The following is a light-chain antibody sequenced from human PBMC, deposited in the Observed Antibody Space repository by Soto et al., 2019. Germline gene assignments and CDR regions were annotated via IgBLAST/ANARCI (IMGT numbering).Light chain of an antibody. Sequence: QSVLTQPPSVSGAPGQRVTISCTGSSSNIGAGYDVHWYQQLPGTAPKLLIYGNSNRPSGVPDRFSGSKSGTSASLAITGLQAEDEADYFCQSYDSSLSGLELFGGRTKLTVL. CDR1: SSNIGAGYD. CDR3: QSYDSSLSGLEL. J-gene: IGLJ2*01. V-gene: IGLV1-40*01. CDR2: GNS.